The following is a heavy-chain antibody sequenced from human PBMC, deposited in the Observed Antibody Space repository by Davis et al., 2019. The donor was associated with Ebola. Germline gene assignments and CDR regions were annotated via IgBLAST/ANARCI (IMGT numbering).Heavy chain of an antibody. CDR2: ISAYNGNT. J-gene: IGHJ4*02. D-gene: IGHD4-11*01. V-gene: IGHV1-18*01. CDR1: GYTFTSYG. CDR3: ARQTFGDYSSSAPPDY. Sequence: ASVKVSCKASGYTFTSYGISWVRQAPGQGLEWMGWISAYNGNTNYAQKFQGRVTMTTDTSTSTAYMELRSLRSDDTAVYFCARQTFGDYSSSAPPDYWGQGTPVTVSS.